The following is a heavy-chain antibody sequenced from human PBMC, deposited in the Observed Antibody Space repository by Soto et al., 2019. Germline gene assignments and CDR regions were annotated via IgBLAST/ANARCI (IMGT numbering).Heavy chain of an antibody. J-gene: IGHJ4*02. CDR3: ARDAGPKLGIADPFDY. V-gene: IGHV6-1*01. D-gene: IGHD6-13*01. CDR2: TYYRSKWYN. Sequence: QSQTLSLTCAISGDSVSSNSAAWNWIRQSPSRGLEWLGRTYYRSKWYNDYAVSVKSRITINPDTSKNQFSLQLNSVTPEDTAVYYCARDAGPKLGIADPFDYWGQGTLVTVSS. CDR1: GDSVSSNSAA.